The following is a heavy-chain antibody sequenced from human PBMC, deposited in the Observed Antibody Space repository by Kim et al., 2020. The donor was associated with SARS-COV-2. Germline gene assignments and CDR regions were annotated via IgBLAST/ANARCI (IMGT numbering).Heavy chain of an antibody. Sequence: GGSLRLSCAASGFTFSSYSMNWVRQAPGKGLEWVSSISSSSSYIYYADSVKGRFTISRDNAKNSLYLQMNSLRAEDTAVYYCARDFGGYSSGLWLWGQGTLVTVSS. CDR1: GFTFSSYS. J-gene: IGHJ4*02. V-gene: IGHV3-21*01. CDR3: ARDFGGYSSGLWL. D-gene: IGHD6-19*01. CDR2: ISSSSSYI.